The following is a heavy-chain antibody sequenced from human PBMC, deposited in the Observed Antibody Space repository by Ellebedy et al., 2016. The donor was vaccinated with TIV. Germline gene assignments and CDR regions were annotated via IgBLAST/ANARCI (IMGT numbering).Heavy chain of an antibody. D-gene: IGHD4-17*01. CDR3: ARHPYGDYVLWD. CDR2: IYYSGST. Sequence: MPSETLSLTCTVSGGSISSSSYYWGWIRQPPGKGLEWIGSIYYSGSTYYNPSLKSRVTISVDTSKNQFSLKLSSVTAADTAVYYCARHPYGDYVLWDWGQGTLVTVSS. CDR1: GGSISSSSYY. V-gene: IGHV4-39*01. J-gene: IGHJ4*02.